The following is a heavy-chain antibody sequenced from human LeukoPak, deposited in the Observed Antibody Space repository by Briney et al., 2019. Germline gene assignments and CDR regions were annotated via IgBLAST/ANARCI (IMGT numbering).Heavy chain of an antibody. Sequence: GGSLRLSCAASGFTFSRYWMTWVRQAPGKGLEWVANIKEDGSKKNYVDSVKGRFTISRDNAKNSLYLQMNSLRADDTAVYYCAKGGTTVVDYWGQGTLVTVSS. CDR2: IKEDGSKK. J-gene: IGHJ4*02. CDR1: GFTFSRYW. V-gene: IGHV3-7*01. CDR3: AKGGTTVVDY. D-gene: IGHD4-23*01.